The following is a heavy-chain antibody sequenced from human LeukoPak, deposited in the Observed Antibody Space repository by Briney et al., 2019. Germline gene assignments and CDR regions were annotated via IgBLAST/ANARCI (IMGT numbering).Heavy chain of an antibody. CDR2: INHSGST. D-gene: IGHD2-2*01. CDR1: GGSFSGYY. J-gene: IGHJ5*02. CDR3: ARVLRYCSSTSCYRNWFDP. Sequence: SETLSLTCAVYGGSFSGYYWSWIRQPPGKGLEWIGEINHSGSTNYNPSLKSRVTISVDTSKNQFSLKLSSVTAADTAVHYCARVLRYCSSTSCYRNWFDPWGQGTLVTVSS. V-gene: IGHV4-34*01.